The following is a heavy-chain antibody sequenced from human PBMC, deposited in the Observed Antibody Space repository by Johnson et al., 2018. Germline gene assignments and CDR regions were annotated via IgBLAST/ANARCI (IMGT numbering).Heavy chain of an antibody. CDR1: GFTFDDYA. CDR3: AKVGAHHYYDSSWGGYFQH. V-gene: IGHV3-9*01. D-gene: IGHD3-22*01. J-gene: IGHJ1*01. CDR2: ISWNSGSI. Sequence: VQLVQCGGGLVQPGGSLGLCCAAYGFTFDDYAMHWVRQAPGKGLEWVSGISWNSGSIGYADPVKGRFTISRDNAKNSLYLQMNSLRAADTALYYCAKVGAHHYYDSSWGGYFQHWGQGTLVTVSS.